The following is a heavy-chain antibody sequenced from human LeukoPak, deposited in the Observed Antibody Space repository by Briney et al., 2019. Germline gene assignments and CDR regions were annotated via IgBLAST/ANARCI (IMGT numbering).Heavy chain of an antibody. V-gene: IGHV4-34*01. CDR1: GGSFSGYY. CDR2: INHSGST. J-gene: IGHJ4*02. D-gene: IGHD6-19*01. Sequence: SETLSLTCAVYGGSFSGYYWSWIRQPPGKGLEWIGEINHSGSTNYNPSLKSRVTIAVDTSKNQFSLKLSSVTAADTAVYCCARGRYSTGEFDYWGQGTLVTVSS. CDR3: ARGRYSTGEFDY.